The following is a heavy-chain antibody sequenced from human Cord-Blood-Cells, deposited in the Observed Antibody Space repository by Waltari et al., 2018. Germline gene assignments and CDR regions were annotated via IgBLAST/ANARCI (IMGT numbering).Heavy chain of an antibody. Sequence: QVQLQQWGAGLLKPSETLSLTCAVYGGSFSGYYWSWIRQPPGKGLEWIGEINHRGSTNYNPSLKSRVTISVDTSKNQFSLKLSSVTAADTAVYYCARVDYYGSGSYNGFDPWGQGTLVTVSS. V-gene: IGHV4-34*01. CDR2: INHRGST. D-gene: IGHD3-10*01. CDR3: ARVDYYGSGSYNGFDP. CDR1: GGSFSGYY. J-gene: IGHJ5*02.